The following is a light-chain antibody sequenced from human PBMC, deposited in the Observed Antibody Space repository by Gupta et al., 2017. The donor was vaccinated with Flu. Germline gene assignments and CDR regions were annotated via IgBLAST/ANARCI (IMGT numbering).Light chain of an antibody. CDR2: KAS. V-gene: IGKV1-5*03. J-gene: IGKJ1*01. CDR3: QQYNSYSPT. Sequence: GDRVTITCRASQSISSWLAWYQQKPGKAPKLLIYKASSLESGVLSRFSGRGSGTEFTLTISSLQPDDFATYYCQQYNSYSPTFGQGTKVEIK. CDR1: QSISSW.